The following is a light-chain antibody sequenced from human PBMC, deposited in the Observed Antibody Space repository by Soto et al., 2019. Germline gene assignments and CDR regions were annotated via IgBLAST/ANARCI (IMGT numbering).Light chain of an antibody. CDR3: QQSSNWPRT. CDR2: DAS. V-gene: IGKV3-11*01. CDR1: QSVNTY. Sequence: EIVLTQSPATLSLSPGERATLSCRASQSVNTYLVWYQQKPGQAPRLLIYDASNRATGIPARFSGSGSGTDFTLTISSLGPEDFAVYYCQQSSNWPRTFGQGTKVDIK. J-gene: IGKJ1*01.